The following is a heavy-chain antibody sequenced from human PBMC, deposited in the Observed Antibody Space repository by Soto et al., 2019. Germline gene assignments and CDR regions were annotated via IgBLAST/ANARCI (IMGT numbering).Heavy chain of an antibody. V-gene: IGHV5-51*01. J-gene: IGHJ4*02. CDR3: ARRGAYNYDSSGYSAGY. CDR2: IFPGDSDT. Sequence: GESLKMSCDGSGSSFSIYCIGLVVQMPGKGLEWMGLIFPGDSDTRYSPSFQGQVTISVDKSIGTAYLQWTSLKASDSAMYYCARRGAYNYDSSGYSAGYWGQGTLVTVSS. D-gene: IGHD3-22*01. CDR1: GSSFSIYC.